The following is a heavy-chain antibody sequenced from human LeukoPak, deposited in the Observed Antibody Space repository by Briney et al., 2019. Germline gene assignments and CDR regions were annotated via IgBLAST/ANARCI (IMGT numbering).Heavy chain of an antibody. V-gene: IGHV4-39*01. Sequence: SETLSLTCTVSGGSISSSDYYWGWVRQPPGKGLEWIGNIYYSGSTYSSPSLKSRVTISSDTSKNQFSLKLTSVTAADTAVYYCARQEWGSAFDIWGQGTMVTVSS. CDR2: IYYSGST. CDR1: GGSISSSDYY. CDR3: ARQEWGSAFDI. J-gene: IGHJ3*02. D-gene: IGHD1-26*01.